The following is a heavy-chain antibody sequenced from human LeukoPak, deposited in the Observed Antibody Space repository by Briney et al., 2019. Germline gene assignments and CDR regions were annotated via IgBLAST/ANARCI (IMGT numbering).Heavy chain of an antibody. J-gene: IGHJ4*02. CDR1: GGSISSTNW. D-gene: IGHD3-3*01. Sequence: SETLSLTCAVSGGSISSTNWWGWIRQPPGKGLEWIGTIYYSGSTYYNPSLKSRVTISVDTSKNQFSLKLSSVTAADTAVYYCARHVGRYDFRNADYWGQGTLVTVSS. CDR3: ARHVGRYDFRNADY. V-gene: IGHV4-39*01. CDR2: IYYSGST.